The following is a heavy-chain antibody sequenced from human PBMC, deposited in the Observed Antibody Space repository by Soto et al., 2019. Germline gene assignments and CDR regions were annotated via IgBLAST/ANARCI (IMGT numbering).Heavy chain of an antibody. V-gene: IGHV4-4*07. CDR1: GGSMSSYY. Sequence: QVHLQQSGPGLVNPSETLSLTCTVSGGSMSSYYWTWIRQPAGKGLEWIGRVYSSGGTHYNPSLKRRVNNSLDTSNNQFSLRVLSLTDADPAGYYCAIGQRFSDWFDPWGQGTFVTVSS. D-gene: IGHD3-3*01. CDR2: VYSSGGT. CDR3: AIGQRFSDWFDP. J-gene: IGHJ5*02.